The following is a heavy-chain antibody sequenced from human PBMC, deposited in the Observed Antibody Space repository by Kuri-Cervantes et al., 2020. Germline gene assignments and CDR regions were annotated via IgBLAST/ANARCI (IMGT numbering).Heavy chain of an antibody. D-gene: IGHD1-1*01. CDR2: INPNSGGT. V-gene: IGHV1-2*02. Sequence: ASVKVSCKASGYTFTGYYMHWVRQAPGQGLGWMGWINPNSGGTNYAQKFQGRVTMTRDTSISTAYMELSRLRSDDTAVYYCARGVRRPPLEYWFDPWGQGTLVTVSS. CDR3: ARGVRRPPLEYWFDP. CDR1: GYTFTGYY. J-gene: IGHJ5*02.